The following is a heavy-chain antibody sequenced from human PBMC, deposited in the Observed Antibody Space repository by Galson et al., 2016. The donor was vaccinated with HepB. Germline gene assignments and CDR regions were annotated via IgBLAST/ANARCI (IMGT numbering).Heavy chain of an antibody. CDR1: GFTFSSYS. D-gene: IGHD6-19*01. CDR2: IRSSCSYI. Sequence: SLRLSCAASGFTFSSYSMNWVRQAPGQGLEWVSSIRSSCSYINYANSLKGRFTIYRDNAQHSLYLPLNSLRAEDTAVYYCARDRPRGAGVAGNIPPFYYGLDVWGQGTTVTVSS. J-gene: IGHJ6*02. CDR3: ARDRPRGAGVAGNIPPFYYGLDV. V-gene: IGHV3-21*01.